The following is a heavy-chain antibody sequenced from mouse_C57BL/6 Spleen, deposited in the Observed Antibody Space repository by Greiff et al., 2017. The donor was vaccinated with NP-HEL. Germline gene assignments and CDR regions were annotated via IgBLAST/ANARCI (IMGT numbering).Heavy chain of an antibody. CDR1: GFNIKNTY. D-gene: IGHD2-3*01. Sequence: EVQLQQSVAELVRPGASVKLSCTASGFNIKNTYMHWVKQRPEQGLEGIGRIVPANGNTKYAPKVKGKATITADTCSNTTYLRLSSLTSEDTAIYYCARDGYSSWFAYWGQGTLVTVSA. CDR3: ARDGYSSWFAY. V-gene: IGHV14-3*01. CDR2: IVPANGNT. J-gene: IGHJ3*01.